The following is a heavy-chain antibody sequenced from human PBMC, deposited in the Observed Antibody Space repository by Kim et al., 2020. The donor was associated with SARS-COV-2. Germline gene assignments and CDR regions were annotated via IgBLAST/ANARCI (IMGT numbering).Heavy chain of an antibody. V-gene: IGHV3-7*01. CDR3: ARESFDY. J-gene: IGHJ4*02. Sequence: EGTERLYVGCVEGRFTLSRDNAKRSLFLHMNSLRVEDTAVYYCARESFDYWGQGTLVTVSS. CDR2: EGTER.